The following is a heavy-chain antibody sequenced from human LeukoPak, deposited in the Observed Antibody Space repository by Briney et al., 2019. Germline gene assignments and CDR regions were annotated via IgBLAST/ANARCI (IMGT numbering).Heavy chain of an antibody. CDR2: IYHSGST. Sequence: SETLSLTCTVSGGSVTNYYWSWIRQPPGRGLEWIGYIYHSGSTNYNPSLKSRVTISLDTSKNQFSLKLSSVTAADTAVYYCARPINIGWYGGFGNWGQGTLVTVSS. J-gene: IGHJ4*02. V-gene: IGHV4-59*08. CDR1: GGSVTNYY. D-gene: IGHD6-19*01. CDR3: ARPINIGWYGGFGN.